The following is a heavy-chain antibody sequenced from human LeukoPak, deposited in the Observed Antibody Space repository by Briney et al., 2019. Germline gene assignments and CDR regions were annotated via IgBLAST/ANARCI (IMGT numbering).Heavy chain of an antibody. CDR1: GYTFTSYG. CDR3: ARGEGRAIRYFVY. Sequence: ASVKVSCKASGYTFTSYGISWVRQAPGHGLKWMGWISDYNGNTNYAQKLKGRVTMTADTSTSTAYMELRSLRSADTAVYYCARGEGRAIRYFVYWGEGTLVTVSS. V-gene: IGHV1-18*01. CDR2: ISDYNGNT. J-gene: IGHJ4*02.